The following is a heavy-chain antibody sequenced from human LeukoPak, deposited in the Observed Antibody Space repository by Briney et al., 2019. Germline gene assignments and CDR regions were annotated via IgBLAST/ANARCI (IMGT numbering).Heavy chain of an antibody. CDR2: INPNSGGT. J-gene: IGHJ5*02. V-gene: IGHV1-2*02. CDR1: GYTFTGYY. Sequence: ASVKVPCKASGYTFTGYYMHWVRQAPGQGLEWMGWINPNSGGTNYAQKFQGRVTMTRDTSISTAYMELSRLRSDDTAVYYCARGESIVVVPAEDWFDPWGQGTLVTVSS. CDR3: ARGESIVVVPAEDWFDP. D-gene: IGHD2-2*01.